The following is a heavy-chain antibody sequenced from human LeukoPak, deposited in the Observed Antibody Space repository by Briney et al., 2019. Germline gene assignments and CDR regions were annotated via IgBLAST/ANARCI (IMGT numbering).Heavy chain of an antibody. CDR1: GFTLDDYA. J-gene: IGHJ6*03. D-gene: IGHD6-6*01. Sequence: GGSLRLSCAASGFTLDDYAMHWVRHAPGKGLEWVSGISWNSGSIGHADSVKGRFTISRDNAKNSLYLQMNSLRAEDTALYYCAKDTVDSSSSGYYYMDVWGKGTTVTVSS. CDR2: ISWNSGSI. CDR3: AKDTVDSSSSGYYYMDV. V-gene: IGHV3-9*01.